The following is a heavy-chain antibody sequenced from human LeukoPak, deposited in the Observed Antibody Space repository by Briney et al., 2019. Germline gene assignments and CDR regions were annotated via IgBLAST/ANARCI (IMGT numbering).Heavy chain of an antibody. Sequence: SETLSLTCTVSGGSISSYYWSWIRQPAGKGMEWIGRIYTSGSTNYNPSLKSRVTMSVDTSKNQFSLKLSSVTAADTAVYYCARRSASNDAFDIWGQGTMVTASS. CDR3: ARRSASNDAFDI. CDR2: IYTSGST. J-gene: IGHJ3*02. V-gene: IGHV4-4*07. CDR1: GGSISSYY.